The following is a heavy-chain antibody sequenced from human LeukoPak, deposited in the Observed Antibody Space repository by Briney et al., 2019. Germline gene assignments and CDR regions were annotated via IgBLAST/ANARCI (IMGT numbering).Heavy chain of an antibody. V-gene: IGHV4-4*02. CDR3: AGRCRTSHCYISPWFDY. D-gene: IGHD2-2*01. J-gene: IGHJ4*02. CDR2: VNLHGDT. Sequence: SGTLSLTCGVSYGSITDTNYWTWVRQPPGKGLEWIGEVNLHGDTNYNPSLKSRVTISVDTSKNQFSLKLSSVTAADTAVYYCAGRCRTSHCYISPWFDYWGQGTLVTVSS. CDR1: YGSITDTNY.